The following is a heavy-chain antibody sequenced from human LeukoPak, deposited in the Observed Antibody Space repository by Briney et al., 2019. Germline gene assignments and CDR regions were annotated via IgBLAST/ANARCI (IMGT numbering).Heavy chain of an antibody. CDR2: ISYDGSNK. CDR3: ARDDCSSISCYHNWFDP. Sequence: QPGGSLRLSCAASGFTFSSYAMHWVRQAPGKGLEWVAVISYDGSNKYYADSVKGRFTISRDNAKNSLYLQMNSLRAEDTAVYYCARDDCSSISCYHNWFDPWGQGTLVTVSS. V-gene: IGHV3-30-3*01. D-gene: IGHD2-2*01. CDR1: GFTFSSYA. J-gene: IGHJ5*02.